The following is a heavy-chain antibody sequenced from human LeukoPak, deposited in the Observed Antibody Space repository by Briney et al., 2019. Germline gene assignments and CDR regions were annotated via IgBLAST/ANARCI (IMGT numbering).Heavy chain of an antibody. Sequence: GGSLRLSCAASGFTFSNAWMNWVRQAPGKGLEWVAVIWYDGSKKYYGDSVRGRFTISRDNSKNTLYLQMNSLRAEDTAVYYCARWLSDKIDSNGYLDYWGQGTLVAVSS. CDR2: IWYDGSKK. J-gene: IGHJ4*02. CDR3: ARWLSDKIDSNGYLDY. CDR1: GFTFSNAW. V-gene: IGHV3-33*08. D-gene: IGHD5-18*01.